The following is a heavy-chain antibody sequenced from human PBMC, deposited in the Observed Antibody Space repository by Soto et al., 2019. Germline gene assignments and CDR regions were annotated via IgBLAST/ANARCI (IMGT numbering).Heavy chain of an antibody. CDR1: GFTFSSYS. D-gene: IGHD1-26*01. V-gene: IGHV3-15*07. J-gene: IGHJ5*02. CDR2: IKSKTYGGTT. CDR3: TTRVIVGTTVYFDP. Sequence: GGSLRLSCAASGFTFSSYSMNWVRQAPGKGLEWVGRIKSKTYGGTTDYPESVKGRFTISRDDSKSMLYLQMNSLKTEDTAVYYCTTRVIVGTTVYFDPWGQGTLVTVSS.